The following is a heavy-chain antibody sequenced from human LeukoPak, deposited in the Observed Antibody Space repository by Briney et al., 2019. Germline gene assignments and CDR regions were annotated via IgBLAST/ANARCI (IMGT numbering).Heavy chain of an antibody. CDR2: IYTSGST. CDR1: GGSISSGSYY. CDR3: ARRSPSDAFDI. Sequence: SETLSLTCTVSGGSISSGSYYWSWIRQPAGKGLEWIGRIYTSGSTNYNPSLKSRVTISVDTSKSQFSLKLSSVTAADTAVYYCARRSPSDAFDIWGQGTMVTVSS. V-gene: IGHV4-61*02. J-gene: IGHJ3*02.